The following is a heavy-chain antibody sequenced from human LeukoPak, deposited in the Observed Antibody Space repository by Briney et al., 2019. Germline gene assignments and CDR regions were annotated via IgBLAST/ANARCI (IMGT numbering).Heavy chain of an antibody. CDR3: ARDFITIFGVDSFDY. J-gene: IGHJ4*02. D-gene: IGHD3-3*01. CDR1: GYTFTSYG. CDR2: ISAYNGNT. Sequence: ASVKVSCKASGYTFTSYGISWVRQAPGQGLEWMGWISAYNGNTNYAQKLQGRVTMTTDTSTSTAYMELRSLRSDDTAVYYCARDFITIFGVDSFDYWGQGTLVTVPS. V-gene: IGHV1-18*01.